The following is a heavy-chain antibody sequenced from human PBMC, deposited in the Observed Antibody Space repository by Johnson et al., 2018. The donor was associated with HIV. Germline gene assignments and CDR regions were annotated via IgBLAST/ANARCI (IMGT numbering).Heavy chain of an antibody. Sequence: QVQLVESGGGVVQPGRSLRLSCAASGFTFSTYGMHWVRQAPGKGLEWVAVISYDGSNKYYADSVKGRFTISRDNAKNSLYLQMNSLRAEDTAVYYCARSMLVNAFDIWGQGTMVTVSS. D-gene: IGHD3-10*02. CDR1: GFTFSTYG. CDR2: ISYDGSNK. J-gene: IGHJ3*02. CDR3: ARSMLVNAFDI. V-gene: IGHV3-33*08.